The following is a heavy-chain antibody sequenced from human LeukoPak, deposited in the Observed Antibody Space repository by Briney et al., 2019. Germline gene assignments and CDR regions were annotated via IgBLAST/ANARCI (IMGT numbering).Heavy chain of an antibody. CDR1: GFTFGDYY. CDR2: IGQTGSPI. D-gene: IGHD5-24*01. J-gene: IGHJ5*02. V-gene: IGHV3-11*01. CDR3: AKDVGWLQIDL. Sequence: GGSLRLSCVASGFTFGDYYMIWIRQAPGKGLEWVSYIGQTGSPIYYADSVKGRFTISRDNDKNSLYLQMDSLRAEDTAVYYCAKDVGWLQIDLWGQGTLVTVSS.